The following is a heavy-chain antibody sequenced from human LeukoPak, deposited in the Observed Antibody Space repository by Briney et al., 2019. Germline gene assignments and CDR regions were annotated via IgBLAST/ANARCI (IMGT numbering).Heavy chain of an antibody. Sequence: GGSLRLSCAASGFTLDDYGMSWVRQAPGKGLEWVSGINWNGGSTEYADRVKGRITISRDNAKTSLYLQMNSLRAEDTALYYCARGIAVAGTYYYYYYMDVWGKGTTVTISS. V-gene: IGHV3-20*04. CDR3: ARGIAVAGTYYYYYYMDV. CDR2: INWNGGST. J-gene: IGHJ6*03. CDR1: GFTLDDYG. D-gene: IGHD6-19*01.